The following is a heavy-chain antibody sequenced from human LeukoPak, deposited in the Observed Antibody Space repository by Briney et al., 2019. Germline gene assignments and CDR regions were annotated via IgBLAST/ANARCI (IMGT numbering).Heavy chain of an antibody. CDR3: AREYCSSTSCYLWYFDL. D-gene: IGHD2-2*01. V-gene: IGHV4-34*01. J-gene: IGHJ2*01. CDR2: INHSGST. CDR1: GGSFSGYY. Sequence: SETLSLTCAVYGGSFSGYYWSWIRQAPGKGLEWIGEINHSGSTNYNPSLKSRVTISVDTSKNQFSLKLSSVTAADTAVYYCAREYCSSTSCYLWYFDLWGRGTLVTVSS.